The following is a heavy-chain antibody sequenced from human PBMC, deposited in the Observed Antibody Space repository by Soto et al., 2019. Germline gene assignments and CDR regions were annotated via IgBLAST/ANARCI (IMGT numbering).Heavy chain of an antibody. V-gene: IGHV3-23*01. CDR1: GFTFNMYA. CDR2: IDGSGGDT. Sequence: GGSLRLSCSSSGFTFNMYAMSWVRQAPGKGLVWVAGIDGSGGDTYHADSVKGRFTISRDNSRNILYLEMNSLRAEDTAIYYCAKESTGRTFDFDYWGQGTLVTVSS. CDR3: AKESTGRTFDFDY. J-gene: IGHJ4*02.